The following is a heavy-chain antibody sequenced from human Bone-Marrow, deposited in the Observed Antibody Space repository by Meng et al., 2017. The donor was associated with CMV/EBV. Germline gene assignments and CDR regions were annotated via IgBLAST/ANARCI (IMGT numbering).Heavy chain of an antibody. Sequence: ASVKVSCKASGYTFTSYGISWVRQAPGQGLEWMGWISAYNGNTNYAQKPQGRVTMTTDTSTSTAYMELRSLRSDDTAVYYCARDQDIVVVPAAISHYYYYGMDVWGQGTTVTVSS. CDR3: ARDQDIVVVPAAISHYYYYGMDV. J-gene: IGHJ6*02. CDR2: ISAYNGNT. CDR1: GYTFTSYG. V-gene: IGHV1-18*01. D-gene: IGHD2-2*02.